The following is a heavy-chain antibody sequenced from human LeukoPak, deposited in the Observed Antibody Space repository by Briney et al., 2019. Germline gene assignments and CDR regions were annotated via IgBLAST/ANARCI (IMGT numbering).Heavy chain of an antibody. D-gene: IGHD3-22*01. Sequence: GGSLRLSCAASGFTFSSYAMSWVRQAPGKGLEWVSAISGSGGSTYYADSVKGWFTISRDNSKNTLYLQMNSLRAEDTAVYYCAKDHVAHYYDSSGYYYPAPFDYWGQGTLVTVSS. J-gene: IGHJ4*02. V-gene: IGHV3-23*01. CDR2: ISGSGGST. CDR3: AKDHVAHYYDSSGYYYPAPFDY. CDR1: GFTFSSYA.